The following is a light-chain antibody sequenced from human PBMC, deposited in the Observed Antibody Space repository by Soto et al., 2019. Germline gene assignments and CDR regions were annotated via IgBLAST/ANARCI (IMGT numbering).Light chain of an antibody. CDR3: HQRQSSPRT. CDR1: HYIGTR. V-gene: IGKV3-11*01. J-gene: IGKJ1*01. CDR2: YTS. Sequence: EIVLTQSPATLSSSLVERATLSCMASHYIGTRLAWYQHKPGQAPRLLIYYTSNRATGIPARFSGSGSGTDFTLTINSLAPEDFAIYYCHQRQSSPRTCGQGTKGDIK.